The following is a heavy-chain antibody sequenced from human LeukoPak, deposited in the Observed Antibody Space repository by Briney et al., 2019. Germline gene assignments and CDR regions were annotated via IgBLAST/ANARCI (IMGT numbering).Heavy chain of an antibody. D-gene: IGHD2-15*01. CDR1: GYSLISYY. CDR3: ARRGGAY. J-gene: IGHJ4*02. V-gene: IGHV1-46*01. CDR2: INPRGGST. Sequence: ASVKVSCKASGYSLISYYIHWVRQAPGQGLEWMGMINPRGGSTTYAQKFQGRVNMTRDTSTSTLYMELSSLTSDDTAVYYCARRGGAYWGQGTLVIVSS.